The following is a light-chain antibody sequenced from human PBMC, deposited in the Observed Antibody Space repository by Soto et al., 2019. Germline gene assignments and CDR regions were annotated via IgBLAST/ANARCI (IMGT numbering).Light chain of an antibody. CDR1: SSNIGNNY. V-gene: IGLV1-51*02. CDR3: GTWDSSLSAVV. J-gene: IGLJ2*01. CDR2: ENN. Sequence: QSVLPQPPSVSGAPGQKVTISCSGSSSNIGNNYVSWYQQLPGTAPKLHIYENNKRPSGIPDRFSGSKSGTSATLGITGLQTGDEADYYCGTWDSSLSAVVFGGGTKLTVL.